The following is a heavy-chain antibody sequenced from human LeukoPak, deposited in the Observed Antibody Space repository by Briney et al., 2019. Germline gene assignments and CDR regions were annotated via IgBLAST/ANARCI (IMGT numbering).Heavy chain of an antibody. CDR2: TYYRSKWYN. V-gene: IGHV6-1*01. CDR3: ARTDCSGGSCYLDY. Sequence: SQTLSLTCAVSGDSVSSNSAAWHWIRQSPSRGLEWLGRTYYRSKWYNDYAVAVKSRITINPDTSKNQFSLQLNSVTPEDTAVYYCARTDCSGGSCYLDYWGQGTLVTVSS. CDR1: GDSVSSNSAA. J-gene: IGHJ4*02. D-gene: IGHD2-15*01.